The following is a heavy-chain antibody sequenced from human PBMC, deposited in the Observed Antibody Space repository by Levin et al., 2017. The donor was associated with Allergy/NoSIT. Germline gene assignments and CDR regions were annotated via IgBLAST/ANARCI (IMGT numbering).Heavy chain of an antibody. CDR1: GFTFSSYW. CDR3: ARDASIAVRFGGYFDL. J-gene: IGHJ2*01. CDR2: IKQDGSEK. V-gene: IGHV3-7*01. D-gene: IGHD6-6*01. Sequence: GGSLRLSCAASGFTFSSYWMSWVRQAPGKGLEWVANIKQDGSEKYYVDSVKGRFTISRDNAKNSLYLQMNSLRAEDTAVYYCARDASIAVRFGGYFDLWGRGTLVTVSS.